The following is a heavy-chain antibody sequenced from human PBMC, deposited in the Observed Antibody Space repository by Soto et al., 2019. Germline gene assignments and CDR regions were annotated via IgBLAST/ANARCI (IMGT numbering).Heavy chain of an antibody. CDR1: GYTFTSYD. CDR3: ARGSKYSSSEHYYYYYGMDV. V-gene: IGHV1-8*01. J-gene: IGHJ6*02. Sequence: ASVKVSCKASGYTFTSYDINWVRQATGQGLEWMGWMNPNSGNTGYAQKFQGRVTMTRNTSISTAYMELSSLRSEDTAVYYCARGSKYSSSEHYYYYYGMDVWGQGTTVTVSS. CDR2: MNPNSGNT. D-gene: IGHD6-6*01.